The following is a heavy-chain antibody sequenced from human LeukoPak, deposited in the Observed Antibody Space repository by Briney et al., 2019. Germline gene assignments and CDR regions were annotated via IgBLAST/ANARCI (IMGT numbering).Heavy chain of an antibody. Sequence: SETLSLTCAVYGGSFSGYYWSWIRQPPGKGLEWIGEINHSGSTNYNPSLKSRVTISVDTSKNQFSLKLSSVTAADTAVYCCARGRESKSDYVWGSYRYLLDYWGQGTLVTVSS. CDR3: ARGRESKSDYVWGSYRYLLDY. CDR2: INHSGST. J-gene: IGHJ4*02. V-gene: IGHV4-34*01. CDR1: GGSFSGYY. D-gene: IGHD3-16*02.